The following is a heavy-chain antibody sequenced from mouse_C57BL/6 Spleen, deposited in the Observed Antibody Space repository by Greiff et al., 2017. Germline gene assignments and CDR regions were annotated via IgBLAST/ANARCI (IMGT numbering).Heavy chain of an antibody. CDR2: IRSKSNNYAT. D-gene: IGHD2-12*01. CDR1: GFSFNTYA. Sequence: EVQLVESGGGLVQPKGSLKLSCAASGFSFNTYAMNWVRQAPGKGLEWVARIRSKSNNYATYYADSVKDRLTISRADSESMLYLQMNNLKTEDTAMYCCVRLGFYYSPYYAMDYWGQGTSVTVSS. CDR3: VRLGFYYSPYYAMDY. V-gene: IGHV10-1*01. J-gene: IGHJ4*01.